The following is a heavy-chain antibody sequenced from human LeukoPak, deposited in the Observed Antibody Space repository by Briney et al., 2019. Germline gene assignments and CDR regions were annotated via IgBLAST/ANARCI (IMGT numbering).Heavy chain of an antibody. CDR1: GFTFTSSA. CDR3: AAIVSRGSSSSSYDY. Sequence: SVKVSCKASGFTFTSSAMQWVRQARGQRLEWIGWIVVGSGNTNNAQKFQERVTITRDMSTSTAYMELSSLRSEDTAVYYCAAIVSRGSSSSSYDYWGQGTLVTVS. J-gene: IGHJ4*02. V-gene: IGHV1-58*02. CDR2: IVVGSGNT. D-gene: IGHD6-6*01.